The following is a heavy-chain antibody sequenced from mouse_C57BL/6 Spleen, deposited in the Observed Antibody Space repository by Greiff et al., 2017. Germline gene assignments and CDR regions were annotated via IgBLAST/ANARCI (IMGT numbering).Heavy chain of an antibody. D-gene: IGHD4-1*01. CDR1: GFTFSSYG. CDR3: ARPLTGTSFDY. V-gene: IGHV5-6*01. CDR2: ISSGGSYT. Sequence: EVQGVESGGDLVKPGGSLKLSCAASGFTFSSYGMSWVRQTPDKRLEWVATISSGGSYTYYPDSVKGRFTISRDNAKNTLYLQMSSLKSEDTAMYYCARPLTGTSFDYWGQGTTLTVSS. J-gene: IGHJ2*01.